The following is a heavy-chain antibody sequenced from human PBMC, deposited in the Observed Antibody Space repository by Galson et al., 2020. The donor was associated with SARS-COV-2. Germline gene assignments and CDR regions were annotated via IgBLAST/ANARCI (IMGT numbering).Heavy chain of an antibody. CDR1: GFTFGSYG. CDR3: ARDLRRYYYGMDV. V-gene: IGHV3-33*01. J-gene: IGHJ6*04. CDR2: IWYDGRNE. Sequence: TGGSLRLSCAASGFTFGSYGMHWVRQAPGKGLEWVAVIWYDGRNEYYIDSVKGRFTISRDNSRNMLYLQMSSLRAEDTAVYYCARDLRRYYYGMDVWGEGTTVTGSS.